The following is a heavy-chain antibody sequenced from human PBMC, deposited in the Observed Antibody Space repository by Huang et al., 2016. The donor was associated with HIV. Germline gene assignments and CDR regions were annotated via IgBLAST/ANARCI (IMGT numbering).Heavy chain of an antibody. Sequence: QVQLVESGGGVVQPGRSLRLSCAASGFPFNNHAMHLVRQAPGKWLDWVAVISNDGSNNYYADSVKGRFTISRDSSKSTLFLHMTSLRTEDTAVYYCARAKDTWDAYDIWGQVTMVIVSS. CDR2: ISNDGSNN. V-gene: IGHV3-30-3*01. CDR1: GFPFNNHA. J-gene: IGHJ3*02. CDR3: ARAKDTWDAYDI. D-gene: IGHD5-18*01.